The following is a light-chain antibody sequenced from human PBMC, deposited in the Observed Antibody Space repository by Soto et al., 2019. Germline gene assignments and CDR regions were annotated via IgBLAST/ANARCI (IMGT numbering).Light chain of an antibody. CDR1: SSDVGAYNY. J-gene: IGLJ2*01. Sequence: QSTLTQPASVSGSPGQSITISCTGTSSDVGAYNYVSWYQHHPGKAPKLIIYEVVNRPSGISNRFSGSKSGNTASLAISGLQAEDEADYYCSSYTDSNTVLFGGGTKLTVL. CDR3: SSYTDSNTVL. V-gene: IGLV2-14*01. CDR2: EVV.